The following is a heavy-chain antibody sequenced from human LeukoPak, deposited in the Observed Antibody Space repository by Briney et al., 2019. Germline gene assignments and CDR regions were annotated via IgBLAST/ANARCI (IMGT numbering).Heavy chain of an antibody. CDR2: IIPIFGTA. CDR1: GGTFISYA. J-gene: IGHJ1*01. D-gene: IGHD3-22*01. Sequence: ASVKVSCKASGGTFISYAISWVRQAPGQGLEWMGGIIPIFGTANYAQKFQGRVTITADESTSTAYMELSSLRSEDTAVYYCASRGDNYYDSSGYYYDWGQGPLVTVSS. V-gene: IGHV1-69*01. CDR3: ASRGDNYYDSSGYYYD.